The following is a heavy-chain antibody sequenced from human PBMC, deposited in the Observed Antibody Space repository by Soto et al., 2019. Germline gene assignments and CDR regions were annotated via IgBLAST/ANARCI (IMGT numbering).Heavy chain of an antibody. V-gene: IGHV1-18*01. CDR3: ARDEVPAANWLDP. CDR2: ISGYNGNT. CDR1: GYTFINYG. J-gene: IGHJ5*02. Sequence: ASVEVSCKXSGYTFINYGITWVRQAPGQGLEWMGWISGYNGNTNYAQKFQGRVTMTTDTSTSTAYMELTSLRSDDTAVYYCARDEVPAANWLDPWGQGTLVTVSS. D-gene: IGHD2-2*01.